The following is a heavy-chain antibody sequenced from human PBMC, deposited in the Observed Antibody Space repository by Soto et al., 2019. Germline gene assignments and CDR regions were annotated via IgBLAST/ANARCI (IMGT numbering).Heavy chain of an antibody. CDR2: INPSGGST. J-gene: IGHJ6*02. CDR3: ARDRLSTIRSYCWIQLCSNYYYGMDV. V-gene: IGHV1-46*01. D-gene: IGHD5-18*01. Sequence: ASVKVSCKASGYTFTSYYMHWVRQAPGQGLEWMGIINPSGGSTSYAQKFQGRVTMTRDTSTSTVYMELSSLRSEDTAVYYCARDRLSTIRSYCWIQLCSNYYYGMDVWGQGTTVTVSS. CDR1: GYTFTSYY.